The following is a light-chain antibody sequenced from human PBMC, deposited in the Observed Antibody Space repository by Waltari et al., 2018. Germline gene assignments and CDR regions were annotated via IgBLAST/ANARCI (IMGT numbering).Light chain of an antibody. Sequence: DIVMTQSPDSLAVSLGERATINCKYSQRVLYSSNNKNYLAWYQQKPGQPPKLLIYWASTRESGVPDRFSGSGSGTDFTLTISSLQAEDVAVYYCQQYYSTPPRTFGQGTKVEIK. V-gene: IGKV4-1*01. CDR3: QQYYSTPPRT. J-gene: IGKJ1*01. CDR1: QRVLYSSNNKNY. CDR2: WAS.